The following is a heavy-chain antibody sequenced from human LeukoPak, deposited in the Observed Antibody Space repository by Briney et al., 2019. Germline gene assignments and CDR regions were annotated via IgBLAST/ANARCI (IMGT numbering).Heavy chain of an antibody. Sequence: SVKVSCKASGGTFSSYAISWVRQAPGQGLEWMGGIIPIFGTANYAQRFQGRVTMTRDMSTSTVYMELSSLRSEDTAVYYCAREAVTIFGLVRTQTTKGPHRFDPWGQGTLVTVSS. CDR1: GGTFSSYA. V-gene: IGHV1-69*05. D-gene: IGHD3-3*01. J-gene: IGHJ5*02. CDR2: IIPIFGTA. CDR3: AREAVTIFGLVRTQTTKGPHRFDP.